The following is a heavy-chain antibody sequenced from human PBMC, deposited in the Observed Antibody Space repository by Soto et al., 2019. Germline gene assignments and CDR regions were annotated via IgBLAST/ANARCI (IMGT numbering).Heavy chain of an antibody. CDR2: ISSDGNNK. CDR3: AKDLLPHAVTTCGS. CDR1: GFTFDSHG. D-gene: IGHD4-17*01. Sequence: QVQLVESGGGAVQPGRSLRLSCAASGFTFDSHGTHWVRQAPGKGLEWVAVISSDGNNKYYADSVKGRFTISRDNFNNILYLQMSSLRAEYTAVYYFAKDLLPHAVTTCGSCGQGTLVTVSS. J-gene: IGHJ5*02. V-gene: IGHV3-30*18.